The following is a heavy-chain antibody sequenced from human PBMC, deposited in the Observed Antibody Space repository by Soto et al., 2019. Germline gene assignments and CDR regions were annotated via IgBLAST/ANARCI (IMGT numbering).Heavy chain of an antibody. Sequence: SETLSLTCTVSGGSISSGGYYWSWIRQHPGKGLEWIGYIYYSGSTYYNPSLKSRVTISVDTSKNQFSLKLSSVTAADTAVYYCARDQHAYYYDSSGFDAFDIWGQGTMVT. D-gene: IGHD3-22*01. V-gene: IGHV4-31*03. CDR2: IYYSGST. CDR3: ARDQHAYYYDSSGFDAFDI. J-gene: IGHJ3*02. CDR1: GGSISSGGYY.